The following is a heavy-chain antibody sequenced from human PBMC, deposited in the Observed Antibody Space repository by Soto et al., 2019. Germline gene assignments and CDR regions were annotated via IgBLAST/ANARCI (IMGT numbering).Heavy chain of an antibody. V-gene: IGHV3-48*02. D-gene: IGHD1-26*01. CDR2: ISSSGTVI. CDR3: ASDEAVPGRRYFYGMDA. Sequence: EVQLVESGGGLVRPGESLRVSCAASGFTLSSYAMTWVRQAPGKGLEWLSYISSSGTVISYADSVKGRFTVSRDYAKNSLSLQMNSMSDEDTAVYFCASDEAVPGRRYFYGMDAWGQGTTVTVSS. J-gene: IGHJ6*02. CDR1: GFTLSSYA.